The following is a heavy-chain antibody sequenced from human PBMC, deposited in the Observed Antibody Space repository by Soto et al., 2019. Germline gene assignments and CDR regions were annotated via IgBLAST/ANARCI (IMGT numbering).Heavy chain of an antibody. CDR2: ISSGGNT. CDR1: GFTFSSYA. J-gene: IGHJ4*02. D-gene: IGHD6-13*01. CDR3: ARDWYEDY. Sequence: EVQLLESGGGLIQPGGSLRLSCAASGFTFSSYAMTWVRQAPGKGLEWVSVISSGGNTYYADSVKGRFTISRDNSKNMAYLQMDSLRADDTAVYYCARDWYEDYWGQGTLVTFSS. V-gene: IGHV3-23*01.